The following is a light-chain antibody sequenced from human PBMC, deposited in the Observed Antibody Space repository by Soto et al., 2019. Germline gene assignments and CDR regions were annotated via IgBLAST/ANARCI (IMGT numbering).Light chain of an antibody. CDR2: DVS. V-gene: IGKV1-5*01. CDR1: QNVSHR. Sequence: DIQMTQSPSTLSASIENKVTITCRASQNVSHRLAWYRQKPGKAPNLLIYDVSSSESGVPSRFSGSGSGTEFTLTVSSLQPDDFATYFFQHYYGFPWTSGQGTKVEI. J-gene: IGKJ1*01. CDR3: QHYYGFPWT.